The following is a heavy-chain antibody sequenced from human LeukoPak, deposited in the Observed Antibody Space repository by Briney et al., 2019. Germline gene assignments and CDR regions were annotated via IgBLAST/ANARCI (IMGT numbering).Heavy chain of an antibody. CDR1: GFSFSDHN. CDR3: ARDGMDGGSFDY. V-gene: IGHV3-72*01. CDR2: LKNKANGYTT. D-gene: IGHD1-26*01. Sequence: GGSLRLSCAASGFSFSDHNMDWFRQAPGKGLEWVARLKNKANGYTTEYAASVKGRFTISRDDSNDSLFLQMNNLKIEDTAVYYCARDGMDGGSFDYWGQGTLVTVSS. J-gene: IGHJ4*02.